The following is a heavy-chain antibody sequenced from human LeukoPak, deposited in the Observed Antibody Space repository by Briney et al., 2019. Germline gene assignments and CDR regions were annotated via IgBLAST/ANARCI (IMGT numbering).Heavy chain of an antibody. Sequence: SVKVSCKASGGTFSSYAISWVRQAPGQGLEWMGRIIPIFGIANYAQKFQGRVTITADKSTSTAYMELSSLRSEDTAVYYCARDLDRQLPLYYYYYGMDVWGQGTTVTVFS. CDR2: IIPIFGIA. CDR3: ARDLDRQLPLYYYYYGMDV. CDR1: GGTFSSYA. J-gene: IGHJ6*02. D-gene: IGHD6-13*01. V-gene: IGHV1-69*04.